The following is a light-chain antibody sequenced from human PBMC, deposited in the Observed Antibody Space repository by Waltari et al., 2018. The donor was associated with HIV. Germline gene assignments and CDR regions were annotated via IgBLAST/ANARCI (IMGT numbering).Light chain of an antibody. J-gene: IGLJ1*01. CDR1: SSDVGVYDY. Sequence: QSALTQPRSVSGSPGQSVTISCPGTSSDVGVYDYVSWYQQHPGTAPKLMIYDVSKRPSGVPDRFFGSKSGYTASLTISGLQAEDEADYYCCSYAGSYAFVFGTGTKVTVL. CDR2: DVS. V-gene: IGLV2-11*01. CDR3: CSYAGSYAFV.